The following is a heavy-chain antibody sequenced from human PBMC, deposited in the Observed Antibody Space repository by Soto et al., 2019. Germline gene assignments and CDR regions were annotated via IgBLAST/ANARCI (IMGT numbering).Heavy chain of an antibody. V-gene: IGHV3-30*19. D-gene: IGHD6-6*01. CDR1: GFTFSSYG. J-gene: IGHJ4*02. CDR3: AREEGLKYYFDY. CDR2: IWYDGSNK. Sequence: GGSLRLSCAASGFTFSSYGMHWVRQAPGKGLEWVAVIWYDGSNKYYADSVKGRFTISRDNSKNTLYLQMNSLRAEDTAVYYCAREEGLKYYFDYWGQGTLVTVS.